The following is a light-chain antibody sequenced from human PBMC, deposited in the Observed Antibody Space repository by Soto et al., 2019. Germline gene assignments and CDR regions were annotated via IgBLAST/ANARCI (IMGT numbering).Light chain of an antibody. CDR1: GSNIGSNT. Sequence: QSVLTQPPSASGTPGQRVSISCSGSGSNIGSNTVNWYQQLPGTAPKLLMYNNNQRPSGVPDRFSGSKSGTSASLAISGLQSEDEADYYCAAWDDSLSGYVFGTGTMLTVL. CDR3: AAWDDSLSGYV. V-gene: IGLV1-44*01. CDR2: NNN. J-gene: IGLJ1*01.